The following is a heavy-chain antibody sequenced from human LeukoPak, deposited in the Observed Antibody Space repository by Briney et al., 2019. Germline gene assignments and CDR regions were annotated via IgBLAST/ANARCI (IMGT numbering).Heavy chain of an antibody. CDR3: TTSTVLDDFGPSHFDY. J-gene: IGHJ4*02. V-gene: IGHV3-15*01. CDR2: IKSKTDGGTT. D-gene: IGHD3-3*01. CDR1: GFTFSNAW. Sequence: PGGSLRLSCAASGFTFSNAWMSWVRQAPGKGLEWVGRIKSKTDGGTTDYAAPVKGRFTISRDDSKNTLYLQMNSLKTEDTAVYYCTTSTVLDDFGPSHFDYWGQGTLVTVSS.